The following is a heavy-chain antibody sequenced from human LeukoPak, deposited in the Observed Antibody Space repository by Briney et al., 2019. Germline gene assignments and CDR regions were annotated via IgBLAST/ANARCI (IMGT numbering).Heavy chain of an antibody. J-gene: IGHJ4*02. CDR3: ARGGKSGYFPDY. CDR2: ISSRSSYI. Sequence: GWSLRLSCAASGFTFSSYNMNWVRQARAKGLEWVASISSRSSYIYYAYSVKVRLTISRDKAKNSLYLQMNSLSAEDTAVYYCARGGKSGYFPDYWGQGALVTVSP. D-gene: IGHD2-15*01. CDR1: GFTFSSYN. V-gene: IGHV3-21*01.